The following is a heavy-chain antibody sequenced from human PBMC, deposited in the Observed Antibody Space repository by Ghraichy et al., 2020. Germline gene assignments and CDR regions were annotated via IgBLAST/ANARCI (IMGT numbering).Heavy chain of an antibody. CDR3: AREGPDYNDLHYGMDV. V-gene: IGHV3-48*02. J-gene: IGHJ6*02. CDR1: GFTFSSYS. CDR2: ISSSSSTI. Sequence: GGSLRLSCAASGFTFSSYSMNWVRQAPGKGLEWVSYISSSSSTIYYADSVKGRFTISRDNAKNSLYLQMNSLRDEETAVYYCAREGPDYNDLHYGMDVWGQGTTVTVSS. D-gene: IGHD4-11*01.